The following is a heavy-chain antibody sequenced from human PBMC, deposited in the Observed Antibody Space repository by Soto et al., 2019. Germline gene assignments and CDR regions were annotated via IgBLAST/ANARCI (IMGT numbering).Heavy chain of an antibody. CDR1: GFSVSTSH. CDR2: IYSGGAT. Sequence: GGALRLSCAAAGFSVSTSHTSWVRPAPGKGLEWVSVIYSGGATHYAVSVKGRLIISRDKSKNTVDLQMNSLRAEDTAVYYCAKCGIAVAGPYYFDYWGQGTLVTVSS. V-gene: IGHV3-53*01. J-gene: IGHJ4*02. CDR3: AKCGIAVAGPYYFDY. D-gene: IGHD6-19*01.